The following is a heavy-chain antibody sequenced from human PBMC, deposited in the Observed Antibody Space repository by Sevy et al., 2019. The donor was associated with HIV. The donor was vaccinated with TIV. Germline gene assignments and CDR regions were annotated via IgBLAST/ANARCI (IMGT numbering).Heavy chain of an antibody. V-gene: IGHV3-49*03. J-gene: IGHJ6*02. CDR3: TRGEYYYGSGSPSHYYYYYGMDV. D-gene: IGHD3-10*01. Sequence: GGSLRLSCTASGFTFGDYAMSWFRQAPGKGLEWVGFIRSKAYGGTTEYAASVKGRFTISRDDSKSIAYLQMNSLKTEDTAVYYCTRGEYYYGSGSPSHYYYYYGMDVWGQGTTVTVSS. CDR1: GFTFGDYA. CDR2: IRSKAYGGTT.